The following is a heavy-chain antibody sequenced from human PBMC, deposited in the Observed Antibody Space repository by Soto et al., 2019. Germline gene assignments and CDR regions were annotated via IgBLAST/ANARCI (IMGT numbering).Heavy chain of an antibody. CDR3: ARENVVVAAPDNWFDP. Sequence: QVQLQESGPGLVKPSQTLSLTCTVSGGSISSGDYYWSWIRQPPGKGLEWIGYIYYSGSTYYNPSLKSRVTISVDTSKNQFSLKLSSVTAADTAVYYCARENVVVAAPDNWFDPWGQGTLVTVSS. D-gene: IGHD2-15*01. CDR1: GGSISSGDYY. CDR2: IYYSGST. V-gene: IGHV4-30-4*01. J-gene: IGHJ5*02.